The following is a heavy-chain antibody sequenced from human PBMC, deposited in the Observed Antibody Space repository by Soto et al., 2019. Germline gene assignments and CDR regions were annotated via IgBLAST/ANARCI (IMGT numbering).Heavy chain of an antibody. CDR1: GFTVSSNY. J-gene: IGHJ3*02. Sequence: EVQVVESGGGLIQPGGSLRLSCAASGFTVSSNYMTWVRQAPGKGLEWVSVIYSGGSTYYADSVKGRFTISRDNSKNTLYLQMNSLRAEDTAVYYCARDDTSGYYPPHAFDIWGQGTMVTVSS. V-gene: IGHV3-53*01. CDR2: IYSGGST. CDR3: ARDDTSGYYPPHAFDI. D-gene: IGHD3-22*01.